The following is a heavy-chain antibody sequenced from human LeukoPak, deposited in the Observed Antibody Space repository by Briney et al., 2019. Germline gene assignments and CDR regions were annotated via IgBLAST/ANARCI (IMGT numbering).Heavy chain of an antibody. Sequence: GRSLRLSCAASGFTFSSYAMHWVRQAPGKGLEWVAVISYDGSNKYYADSVKGRFTISRDNSKNTLYLQMNSLRAEDTAVYYCASYGIYYDSSGRRGWGQGTLVTVSS. J-gene: IGHJ4*02. D-gene: IGHD3-22*01. CDR2: ISYDGSNK. V-gene: IGHV3-30-3*01. CDR1: GFTFSSYA. CDR3: ASYGIYYDSSGRRG.